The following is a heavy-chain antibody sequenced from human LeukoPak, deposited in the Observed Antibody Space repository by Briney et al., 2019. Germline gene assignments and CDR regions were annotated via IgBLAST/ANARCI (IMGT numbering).Heavy chain of an antibody. CDR3: ARGSMVRGVRRDYFDY. Sequence: PSETLSLTCTVSGGSISSYYWSWIRQPAGKGLEWIGRIYTSGSTNYNPSLKSRVTMSVDTSKNQFSLKLSSVTAADTAVYYCARGSMVRGVRRDYFDYWGQGTLVTVSS. D-gene: IGHD3-10*01. CDR2: IYTSGST. V-gene: IGHV4-4*07. CDR1: GGSISSYY. J-gene: IGHJ4*02.